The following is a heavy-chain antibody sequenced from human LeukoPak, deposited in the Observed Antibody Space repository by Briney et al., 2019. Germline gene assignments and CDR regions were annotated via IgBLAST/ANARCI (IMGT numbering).Heavy chain of an antibody. D-gene: IGHD5-12*01. J-gene: IGHJ6*02. Sequence: GGSLRLSFAASGFTFSTHGMHWLRQAPGKGLEGVAFIQFDGSNKYFLETVNGRFTISRDNSMTTVYLQMNSRRDGDTAVYYCAKLDYSGYGLHYGMDVWGQGSKVTVSS. CDR3: AKLDYSGYGLHYGMDV. V-gene: IGHV3-30*02. CDR1: GFTFSTHG. CDR2: IQFDGSNK.